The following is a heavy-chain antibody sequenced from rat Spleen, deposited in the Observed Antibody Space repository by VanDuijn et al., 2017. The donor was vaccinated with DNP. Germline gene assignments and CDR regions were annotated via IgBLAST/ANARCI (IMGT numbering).Heavy chain of an antibody. D-gene: IGHD1-2*01. CDR1: GFTFSNYY. Sequence: EVQLVESGGGLVQPGRSLKLSCAASGFTFSNYYMAWVRQAPKKGLEWVATITTSGSRTYYPDSVKGRFTISRDNSKSSLYLQMNSLRSEDTATYYCASGYYSSYIYFDYWGQGVMVTVSS. J-gene: IGHJ2*01. V-gene: IGHV5-25*01. CDR3: ASGYYSSYIYFDY. CDR2: ITTSGSRT.